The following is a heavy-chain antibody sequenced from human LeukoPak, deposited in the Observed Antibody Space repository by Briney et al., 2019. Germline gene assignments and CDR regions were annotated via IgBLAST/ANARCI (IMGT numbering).Heavy chain of an antibody. Sequence: ASVKVSCKASGYTFTSYDINWVRQATGQGLEWMGWMNPNSGNTGYAQKFQGRVTMTRNTSISTAYMELSSLRSKDTAVYYCARETYYDFWSGDWGQGTMVTVSS. D-gene: IGHD3-3*01. V-gene: IGHV1-8*01. CDR3: ARETYYDFWSGD. CDR2: MNPNSGNT. CDR1: GYTFTSYD. J-gene: IGHJ3*01.